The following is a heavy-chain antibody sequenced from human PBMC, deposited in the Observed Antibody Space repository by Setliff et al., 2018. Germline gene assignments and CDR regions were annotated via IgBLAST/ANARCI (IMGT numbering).Heavy chain of an antibody. Sequence: SETLSLTCAVYGGSFSTYYWSWIRQPPGKGLEWIGEINHSGSTNYNPSLKSRVTISVDTSKNQFSLKLSSVTAADTAVYYCASSSGSYPGSNYYYYGMDVWGQGTTVTVSS. CDR1: GGSFSTYY. CDR3: ASSSGSYPGSNYYYYGMDV. D-gene: IGHD1-26*01. J-gene: IGHJ6*02. CDR2: INHSGST. V-gene: IGHV4-34*01.